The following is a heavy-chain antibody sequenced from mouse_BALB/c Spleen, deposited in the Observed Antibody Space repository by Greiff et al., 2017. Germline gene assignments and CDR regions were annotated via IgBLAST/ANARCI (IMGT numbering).Heavy chain of an antibody. J-gene: IGHJ4*01. V-gene: IGHV1-14*01. CDR3: ARWLLQNAMDY. D-gene: IGHD2-3*01. Sequence: VQLKQSGPELVKPGASVKMSCKASGYTFTSYVMHWVKQKPGQGLEWIGYINPYNDGTKYNEKFKGKATLTADKSSSTAYMKLSSLTSEDSAVYCCARWLLQNAMDYWGQGTSVTVSS. CDR2: INPYNDGT. CDR1: GYTFTSYV.